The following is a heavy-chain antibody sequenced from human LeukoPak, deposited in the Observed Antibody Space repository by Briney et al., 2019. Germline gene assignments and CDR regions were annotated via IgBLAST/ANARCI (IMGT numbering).Heavy chain of an antibody. J-gene: IGHJ3*02. CDR3: ASDYYYDSSGYYSAFDI. CDR1: GYTFTSYY. D-gene: IGHD3-22*01. CDR2: INPSGGST. V-gene: IGHV1-46*01. Sequence: ASVKVSCKACGYTFTSYYMHWVRQAPGQGLEWMGIINPSGGSTSYAQKFQGRVTMTRDTSTSTVYMELSSLRSEDTAVYYCASDYYYDSSGYYSAFDIWGQGTMVTVSS.